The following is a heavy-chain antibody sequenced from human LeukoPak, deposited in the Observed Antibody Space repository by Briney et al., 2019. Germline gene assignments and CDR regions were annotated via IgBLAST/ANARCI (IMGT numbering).Heavy chain of an antibody. D-gene: IGHD3-3*01. J-gene: IGHJ6*03. CDR2: IYQSGNN. V-gene: IGHV4-59*01. Sequence: SETLSLTCTISGGSISSNYWGWVRQPPGKGLEYIGYIYQSGNNNYNPSLKSRVTFSEETSKNQFSLKLNSVTAADTAVYYCARGLRVRTFGELSWYIDVWGRGTTVIVSS. CDR1: GGSISSNY. CDR3: ARGLRVRTFGELSWYIDV.